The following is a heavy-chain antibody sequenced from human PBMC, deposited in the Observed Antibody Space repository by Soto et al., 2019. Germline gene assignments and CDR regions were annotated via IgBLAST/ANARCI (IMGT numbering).Heavy chain of an antibody. V-gene: IGHV3-11*04. J-gene: IGHJ6*02. CDR2: ISSSGSTI. D-gene: IGHD3-16*01. CDR3: ASPISTFRGHGMDV. CDR1: GVTFSDYY. Sequence: GGSLRLSCAASGVTFSDYYMSWIRQAPGKGLEWVSYISSSGSTIYYADSVKGRFTISRDNAKNTLYLQMNSLRAEDTAMYYCASPISTFRGHGMDVWGQGTTVTVSS.